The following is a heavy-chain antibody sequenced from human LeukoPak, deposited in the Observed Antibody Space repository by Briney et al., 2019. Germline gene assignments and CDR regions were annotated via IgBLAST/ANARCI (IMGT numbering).Heavy chain of an antibody. CDR1: GASISSYY. Sequence: SETLSLTCTVSGASISSYYWSWIRQPPGKGLEWIGDIYYRGSTNYNPSLKSRVTISVDKSKNQFSLRLSSVTAADTAVYYCAREATYCLKYWGQGTLVTVSS. V-gene: IGHV4-59*12. J-gene: IGHJ4*02. D-gene: IGHD2-21*02. CDR3: AREATYCLKY. CDR2: IYYRGST.